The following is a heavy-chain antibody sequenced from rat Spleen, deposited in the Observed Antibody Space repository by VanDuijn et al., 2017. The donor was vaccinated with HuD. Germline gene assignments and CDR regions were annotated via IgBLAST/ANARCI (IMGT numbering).Heavy chain of an antibody. CDR2: ISYDGYTT. CDR1: GFTFSDYY. J-gene: IGHJ2*01. Sequence: EVQLVESDGGLVQPGRSLKLSCAASGFTFSDYYMAWVRQAPTKGLEWVASISYDGYTTHYRDSVKGRFTISRDIAKSSLYLQMDSLRSEDTATYYCAREANIPFHYFDYWGRGVMVTVSS. D-gene: IGHD1-5*01. CDR3: AREANIPFHYFDY. V-gene: IGHV5-20*01.